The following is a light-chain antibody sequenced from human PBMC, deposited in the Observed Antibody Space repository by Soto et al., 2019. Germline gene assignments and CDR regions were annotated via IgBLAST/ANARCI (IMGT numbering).Light chain of an antibody. CDR2: ATS. CDR3: QNYGSPPWT. Sequence: IVLTQSPGTLSLSPGERATLSCRASQRVSSVYLAWYQQKPGQAPRLLIYATSTRAAGIPDRFSGSGSGTDFTLTISSLEPEDVAVYFCQNYGSPPWTFGQGTKVEIK. J-gene: IGKJ1*01. CDR1: QRVSSVY. V-gene: IGKV3-20*01.